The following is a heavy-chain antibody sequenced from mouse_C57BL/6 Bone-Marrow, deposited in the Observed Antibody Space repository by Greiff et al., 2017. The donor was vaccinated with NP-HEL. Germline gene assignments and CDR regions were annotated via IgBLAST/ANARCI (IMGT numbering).Heavy chain of an antibody. CDR2: IYPGSGNT. D-gene: IGHD3-1*01. Sequence: VQLQQSGAELVRPGASVKLSCKASGYTFTDYYINWVKQRPGQGLEWIARIYPGSGNTYYNEKFKGKATLTAEKSSSTAYMQLSSLTSEDSAVYFCARSGSWDFDYWGQGTTLTVSS. J-gene: IGHJ2*01. V-gene: IGHV1-76*01. CDR1: GYTFTDYY. CDR3: ARSGSWDFDY.